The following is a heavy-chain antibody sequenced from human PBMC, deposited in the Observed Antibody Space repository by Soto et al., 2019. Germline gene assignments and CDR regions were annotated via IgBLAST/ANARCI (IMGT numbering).Heavy chain of an antibody. Sequence: GGSLRLSCAASGVTFSSYWMHWVRQAPGKGLVWVSRINSAGSSTSYADSVKGRFTISRDNAKNTLYLQMNSLRADDTAVYYCARDSYSSGRYYFESWGQGTLVTVSS. V-gene: IGHV3-74*01. CDR2: INSAGSST. D-gene: IGHD6-19*01. CDR1: GVTFSSYW. J-gene: IGHJ4*02. CDR3: ARDSYSSGRYYFES.